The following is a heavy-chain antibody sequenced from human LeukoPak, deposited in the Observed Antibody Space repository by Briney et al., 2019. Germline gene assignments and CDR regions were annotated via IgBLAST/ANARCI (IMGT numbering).Heavy chain of an antibody. CDR3: AKVAHHYGMDV. V-gene: IGHV3-9*01. CDR1: GFTFSSYA. CDR2: ISWNSGII. Sequence: GGSLRLSCAASGFTFSSYAMSWVRQAPGKGLEWVSGISWNSGIIDYADSVKGRFTISRDNAKHSLYLQMNSLRAEDTALYYCAKVAHHYGMDVWGQGTTVTVSS. J-gene: IGHJ6*02.